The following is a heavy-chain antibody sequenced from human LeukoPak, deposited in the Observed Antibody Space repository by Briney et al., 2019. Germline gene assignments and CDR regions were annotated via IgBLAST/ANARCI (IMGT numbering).Heavy chain of an antibody. CDR3: ARSGITMIVVVPSYYYYGMDV. J-gene: IGHJ6*02. CDR1: GFTFSSYA. CDR2: ISGSGGST. Sequence: PGGSLRLSCAASGFTFSSYAMSWVRQAPGKGLEWVSAISGSGGSTYYADSVKGRFTISRDNSKNTLYLQMNSPRAEDTAVYYCARSGITMIVVVPSYYYYGMDVWGQGTTVTVSS. V-gene: IGHV3-23*01. D-gene: IGHD3-22*01.